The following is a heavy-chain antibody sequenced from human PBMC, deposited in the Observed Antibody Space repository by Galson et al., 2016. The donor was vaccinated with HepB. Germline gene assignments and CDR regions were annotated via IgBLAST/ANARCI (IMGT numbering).Heavy chain of an antibody. CDR1: GFTFSNYA. CDR3: VRVIRATAGSDY. D-gene: IGHD3-10*01. CDR2: ISNSGGTT. J-gene: IGHJ4*02. V-gene: IGHV3-64D*06. Sequence: SLRLSCAASGFTFSNYAMNWVRQAPGKGLEYVSGISNSGGTTYYADSVKGRFTISRDNSKNTLCLQMTSLRPEDTAVYYCVRVIRATAGSDYWGQGTLVTVSS.